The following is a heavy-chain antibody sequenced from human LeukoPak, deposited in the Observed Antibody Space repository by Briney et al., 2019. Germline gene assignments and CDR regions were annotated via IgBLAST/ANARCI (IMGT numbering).Heavy chain of an antibody. J-gene: IGHJ4*02. CDR1: GYTFTSYG. V-gene: IGHV1-18*01. Sequence: ASVKVSCKASGYTFTSYGISWVRQAPGQGLEWMGWISAYNGNTNYAQKLQGRVTMTRNTSISTAYMELSSLRSEDTAVYYCARGWTDSSSWYSWGQGTLVTVSS. CDR2: ISAYNGNT. D-gene: IGHD6-13*01. CDR3: ARGWTDSSSWYS.